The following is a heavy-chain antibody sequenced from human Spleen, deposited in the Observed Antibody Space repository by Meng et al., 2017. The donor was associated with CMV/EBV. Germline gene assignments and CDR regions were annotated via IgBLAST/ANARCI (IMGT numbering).Heavy chain of an antibody. D-gene: IGHD3-10*01. J-gene: IGHJ4*02. V-gene: IGHV3-21*01. CDR2: ISSSSSYI. CDR3: ARAVGTMVRGVIDY. CDR1: GFTFSRYS. Sequence: GGSLRLSCAASGFTFSRYSMNWVRQAPGKGLEWVSSISSSSSYIYYADSVKGRFTISRDNAKNSLYLQMNSLRAEDTAVYYCARAVGTMVRGVIDYWGQGTLVTVSS.